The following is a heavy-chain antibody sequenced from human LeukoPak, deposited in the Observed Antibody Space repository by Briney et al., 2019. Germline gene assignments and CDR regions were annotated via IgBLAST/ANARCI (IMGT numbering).Heavy chain of an antibody. D-gene: IGHD6-13*01. CDR3: ARGIAAAGTSWFDP. CDR1: GGSISSGGYY. J-gene: IGHJ6*04. Sequence: SETLSLTCTVSGGSISSGGYYWSWIRQHPGKGLEWIGYIYYSGSTYYNPSLKSRVTISVDTSKNQFSLKLSSVTAADTAVYYCARGIAAAGTSWFDPWGKGTTVTVSS. V-gene: IGHV4-31*02. CDR2: IYYSGST.